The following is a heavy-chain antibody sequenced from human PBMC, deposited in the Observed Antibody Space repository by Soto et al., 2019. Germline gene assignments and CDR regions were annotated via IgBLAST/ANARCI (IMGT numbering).Heavy chain of an antibody. J-gene: IGHJ4*02. V-gene: IGHV2-5*02. D-gene: IGHD3-16*01. Sequence: QITLKASGPTLVKPTQTLTLTCTYSGFSLRTTGVGVCWIRQPPGKALEWLGIIYWDDNKRYSPSLKSRLTLTNDISNSQVVMTMTNRDPVDTATYYWAHTWGLPFDYWGQGNLVIVSS. CDR2: IYWDDNK. CDR1: GFSLRTTGVG. CDR3: AHTWGLPFDY.